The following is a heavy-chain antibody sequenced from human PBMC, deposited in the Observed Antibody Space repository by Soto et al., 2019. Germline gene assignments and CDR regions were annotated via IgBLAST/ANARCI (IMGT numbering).Heavy chain of an antibody. J-gene: IGHJ6*02. D-gene: IGHD4-4*01. V-gene: IGHV3-23*01. CDR1: GFMFSTYD. CDR2: IGGSGSGT. CDR3: VRQAKVTSVTANVGYYYGLDI. Sequence: EVQLLESGGGLVQPGGSLRLSCAASGFMFSTYDMSWVRQAPGKGLEWVSVIGGSGSGTYYADSVKGRFTISRDNSKNTLYLQTDSLRPEDTAVYFCVRQAKVTSVTANVGYYYGLDIWGQGTTVTVSS.